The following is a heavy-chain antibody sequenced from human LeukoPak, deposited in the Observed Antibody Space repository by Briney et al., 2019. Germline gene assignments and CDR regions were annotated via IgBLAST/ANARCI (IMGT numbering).Heavy chain of an antibody. V-gene: IGHV4-34*01. CDR2: IDHAGSI. CDR3: TANYDFC. CDR1: NGPLTGYF. D-gene: IGHD3-3*01. J-gene: IGHJ4*02. Sequence: SETLSLTCAVYNGPLTGYFWSWIRQSPGKGLEWIGEIDHAGSISYNPSLKSRVIVSRETSRKQFSLKLGSVTAADSAVYYCTANYDFCGGQGTLVTVSS.